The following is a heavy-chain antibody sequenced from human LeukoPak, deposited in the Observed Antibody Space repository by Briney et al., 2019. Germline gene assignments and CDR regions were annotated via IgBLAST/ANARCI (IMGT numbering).Heavy chain of an antibody. D-gene: IGHD2-2*01. J-gene: IGHJ4*02. CDR2: ISGSGGST. V-gene: IGHV3-23*01. Sequence: GGSLRLSCAASGFTFSSYAMSWVRQAPGKGLEWVSAISGSGGSTYYADSVKGRFTISRDNSKNTLYLQMNSLRAEDTAVYYCAKDGSDLVVVPAANDYWGQGTLVTVSS. CDR3: AKDGSDLVVVPAANDY. CDR1: GFTFSSYA.